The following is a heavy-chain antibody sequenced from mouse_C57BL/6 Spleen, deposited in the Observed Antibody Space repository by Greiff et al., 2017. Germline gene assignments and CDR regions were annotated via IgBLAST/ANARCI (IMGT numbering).Heavy chain of an antibody. J-gene: IGHJ4*01. CDR1: GFTFSSYG. CDR3: ARHEATRAMDY. Sequence: DVKLVESGGDLVKPGGSLKLSCAASGFTFSSYGMSWVRQTPDKRLEWVATISSGGSYTYYPDSVKGRFTISRDNAKNTLYLQMSSLKSEDTAMYYCARHEATRAMDYWGQGTSVTVSS. V-gene: IGHV5-6*02. CDR2: ISSGGSYT. D-gene: IGHD1-1*01.